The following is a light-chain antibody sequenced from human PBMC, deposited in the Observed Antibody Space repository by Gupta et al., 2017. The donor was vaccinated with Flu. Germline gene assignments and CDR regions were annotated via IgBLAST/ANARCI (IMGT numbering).Light chain of an antibody. CDR2: DTS. V-gene: IGLV7-46*01. Sequence: QAVVTQEPSLTVSPGGTVTLTCDSSSGAVTSGHYPYWFQQKPGQALKTLIYDTSNRHSRTPARFSGSLRGGKAALTLAGAQAEDEADYYCFLSNSGAYVFGTGTTVTVL. CDR3: FLSNSGAYV. J-gene: IGLJ1*01. CDR1: SGAVTSGHY.